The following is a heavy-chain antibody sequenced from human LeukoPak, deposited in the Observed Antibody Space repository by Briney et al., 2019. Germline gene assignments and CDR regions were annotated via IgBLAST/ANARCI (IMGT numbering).Heavy chain of an antibody. J-gene: IGHJ4*02. CDR1: GLTFSSNW. CDR2: IKPDGSAE. V-gene: IGHV3-7*01. CDR3: ARGLNAYSSSWYYFDY. Sequence: GGSLRLSCATSGLTFSSNWMSWVRHAPGRGLEWVANIKPDGSAEYYAASVKGRFTISRDNAKNSLYLQMNSLRDEDTAVYYCARGLNAYSSSWYYFDYWGQGTLVTVSS. D-gene: IGHD6-13*01.